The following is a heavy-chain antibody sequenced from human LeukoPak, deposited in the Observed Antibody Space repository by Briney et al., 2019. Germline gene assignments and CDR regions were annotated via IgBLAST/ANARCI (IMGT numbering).Heavy chain of an antibody. D-gene: IGHD6-6*01. CDR2: ISFDGTSK. CDR1: GFTFSAYG. Sequence: PGGSLRLSCAASGFTFSAYGIHWVRQAPGKGLEWVALISFDGTSKDYTDSVRGRFTISRDNAKNTLYLQMNSLRAEDTAVYYCARDPPSSSANFDYWGQGTLVTVSS. V-gene: IGHV3-30*03. CDR3: ARDPPSSSANFDY. J-gene: IGHJ4*02.